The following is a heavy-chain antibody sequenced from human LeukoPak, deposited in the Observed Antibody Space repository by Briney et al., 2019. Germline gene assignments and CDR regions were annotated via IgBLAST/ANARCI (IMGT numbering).Heavy chain of an antibody. V-gene: IGHV3-7*01. J-gene: IGHJ1*01. CDR3: ASSYLKH. CDR2: VGQGERQM. CDR1: GFAYSTTW. Sequence: GGSLRLSCVASGFAYSTTWMNWVRQAPGKGLEWVANVGQGERQMNYADSVKGRFSISRDNARNSLFLQLNSLRAEDTAVYYCASSYLKHWGQGTLVTVSS.